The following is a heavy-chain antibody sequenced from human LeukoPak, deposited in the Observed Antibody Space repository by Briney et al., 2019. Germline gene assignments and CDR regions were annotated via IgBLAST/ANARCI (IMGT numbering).Heavy chain of an antibody. J-gene: IGHJ5*02. D-gene: IGHD3-10*01. CDR3: AKGPYGSGSSINWFDP. CDR1: GFTFSSYA. Sequence: GGSLRPSCAASGFTFSSYAMSWVRQAPGKGLEWVSAISGSGGSTYYADSVKGRFTISRDNSKNTLYLQMNSLRAEDTAVYYCAKGPYGSGSSINWFDPWGQGTLVTVSS. CDR2: ISGSGGST. V-gene: IGHV3-23*01.